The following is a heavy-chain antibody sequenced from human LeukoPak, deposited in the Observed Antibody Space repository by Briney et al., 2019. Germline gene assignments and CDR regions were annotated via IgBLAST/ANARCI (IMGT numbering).Heavy chain of an antibody. CDR1: GFSFISYW. J-gene: IGHJ4*02. CDR2: IKQDGSAK. CDR3: AGCAGNSCYFDY. V-gene: IGHV3-7*01. D-gene: IGHD1-1*01. Sequence: GGSLRLSCAASGFSFISYWMSWVRQAPGKGLEWVANIKQDGSAKNYVDPVKGRFTISRDNAKNSLYLQLNSLRAEDTAVYCCAGCAGNSCYFDYWGQGTLVIVSS.